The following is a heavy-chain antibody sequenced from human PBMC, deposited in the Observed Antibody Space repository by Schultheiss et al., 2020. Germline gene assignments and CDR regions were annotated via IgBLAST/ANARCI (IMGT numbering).Heavy chain of an antibody. D-gene: IGHD2-15*01. Sequence: SQTLSLTCTVSGGSISGYYWTWIRQPAGKGLEWIGRIYSSGNTNYKPSLKSRVTISVDTSKNQFSLKLSSVTAADTAVYYCARDRQSGGVGYFDPWGQGTLVTVSS. J-gene: IGHJ5*02. CDR1: GGSISGYY. CDR2: IYSSGNT. V-gene: IGHV4-4*07. CDR3: ARDRQSGGVGYFDP.